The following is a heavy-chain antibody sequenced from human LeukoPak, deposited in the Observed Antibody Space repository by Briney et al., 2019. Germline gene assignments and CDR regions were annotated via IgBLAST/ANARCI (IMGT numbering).Heavy chain of an antibody. CDR3: ARDFYSSGCKGD. CDR2: ISSSSSYI. J-gene: IGHJ4*02. D-gene: IGHD6-19*01. V-gene: IGHV3-21*01. CDR1: GFTFSSYS. Sequence: PGGSLRLSCAASGFTFSSYSMSWVRQAPGKGLEWVSSISSSSSYIYYADSVKGRFTISRDNAKNSLYLQMNSLRAEDTAVYYCARDFYSSGCKGDWGQGTLVTVSS.